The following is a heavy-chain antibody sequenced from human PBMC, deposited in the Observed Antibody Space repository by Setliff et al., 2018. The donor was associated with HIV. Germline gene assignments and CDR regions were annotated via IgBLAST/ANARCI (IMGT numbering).Heavy chain of an antibody. V-gene: IGHV1-8*01. J-gene: IGHJ6*02. CDR1: GHTFTSYD. Sequence: ASVKVSCKASGHTFTSYDINWVRQATGRGLEWMGWMNPNSGNTGYAQKFQGRVTMTEDTSTDTAYMELSSLRSEDTAVYYCATARYGAAAGIRNYGMDVWGQGTTVTVSS. D-gene: IGHD6-13*01. CDR3: ATARYGAAAGIRNYGMDV. CDR2: MNPNSGNT.